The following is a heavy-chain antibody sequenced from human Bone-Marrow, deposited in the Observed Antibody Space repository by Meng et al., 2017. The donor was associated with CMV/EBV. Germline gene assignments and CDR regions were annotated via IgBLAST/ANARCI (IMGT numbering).Heavy chain of an antibody. CDR3: ARDQAIVVATNWFDP. D-gene: IGHD3-22*01. J-gene: IGHJ5*02. CDR2: TYYRSKGYN. V-gene: IGHV6-1*01. CDR1: SNSAA. Sequence: SNSAAWNWIRQSPTRGLEWLGRTYYRSKGYNDYAVSVKRRITINPDTSKNQFSLQLNSVTPEDTAVYYCARDQAIVVATNWFDPWGQGTLVTVSS.